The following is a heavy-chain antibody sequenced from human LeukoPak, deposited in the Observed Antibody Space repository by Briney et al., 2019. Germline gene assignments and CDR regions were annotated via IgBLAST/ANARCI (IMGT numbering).Heavy chain of an antibody. CDR2: IYYSGST. D-gene: IGHD3-10*01. J-gene: IGHJ4*02. CDR3: ARDQSGSYYQFDY. Sequence: PSETLSLTCTVSGGSISSYYWSWIRQPPGKGLEWIGYIYYSGSTNYNPSLKSRVTISVDTSKNQFSLKLSSVTAADTAVYYCARDQSGSYYQFDYWGQGTLVTVSS. V-gene: IGHV4-59*01. CDR1: GGSISSYY.